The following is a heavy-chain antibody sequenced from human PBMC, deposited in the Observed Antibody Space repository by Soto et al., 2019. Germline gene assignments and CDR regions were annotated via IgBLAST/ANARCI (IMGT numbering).Heavy chain of an antibody. CDR2: IIPIFGTA. J-gene: IGHJ6*02. D-gene: IGHD6-6*01. CDR3: ARGPRIAARQGYYYYGMAV. CDR1: GGAFSSYA. V-gene: IGHV1-69*13. Sequence: SVKVSCKASGGAFSSYAISWLRQAPGQGLEWMGGIIPIFGTANYAQKFQGRVTITADESTSTAYMELSSLRSEDTAVYYCARGPRIAARQGYYYYGMAVWGQGTTVTVS.